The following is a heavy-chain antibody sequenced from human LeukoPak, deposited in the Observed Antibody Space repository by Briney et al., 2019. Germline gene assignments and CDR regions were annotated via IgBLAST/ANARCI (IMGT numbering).Heavy chain of an antibody. V-gene: IGHV3-23*01. Sequence: HPGGSLRLSCAASGFTVSSYAMSWVRQAPGRGLEWISGISGSGGTTYSADSVKGRFTISRDNSKNTLYLQVNSLRPEDTAVYYCAKDHFYGSGTFYTVAWFDPWGQGTLVTVSS. CDR1: GFTVSSYA. J-gene: IGHJ5*02. D-gene: IGHD3-10*01. CDR3: AKDHFYGSGTFYTVAWFDP. CDR2: ISGSGGTT.